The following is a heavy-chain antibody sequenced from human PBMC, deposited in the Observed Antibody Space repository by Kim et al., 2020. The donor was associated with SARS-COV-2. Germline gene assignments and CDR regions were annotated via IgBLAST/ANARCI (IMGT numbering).Heavy chain of an antibody. D-gene: IGHD6-19*01. CDR1: GFTFNNYG. V-gene: IGHV3-33*06. Sequence: GGSLRLSCAASGFTFNNYGMHWVRQAPGKGLERVAAIWYDGSNKYYADTAKGRLTISRDNSKNTLYLQMNSLRAEDTAVYYCAKDHVAGGWYIDLWGRGTLGTVSS. J-gene: IGHJ2*01. CDR3: AKDHVAGGWYIDL. CDR2: IWYDGSNK.